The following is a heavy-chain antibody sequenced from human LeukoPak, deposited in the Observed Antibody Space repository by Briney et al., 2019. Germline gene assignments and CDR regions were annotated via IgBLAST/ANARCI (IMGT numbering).Heavy chain of an antibody. CDR3: TQNNY. J-gene: IGHJ4*02. CDR2: IRSKAEHYPT. V-gene: IGHV3-73*01. Sequence: KGLELVGPIRSKAEHYPTTYAASVQGRCPISRDDSPNTAYLQLNRLKTEDTAVYYCTQNNYWGQGALVTVSS.